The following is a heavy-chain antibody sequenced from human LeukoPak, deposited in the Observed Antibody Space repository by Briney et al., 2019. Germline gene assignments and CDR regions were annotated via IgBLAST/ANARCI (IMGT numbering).Heavy chain of an antibody. Sequence: GGSLRLSCVGSGFTFSSYWMLWVRQAPGKGLVWVSRINTDGSTTRYADSVKGRFTFSRDNAKNTLYLQMNSLRAEDTAVYYCTRYLSGGFDSWGQGTLVTVSS. J-gene: IGHJ4*02. D-gene: IGHD2-15*01. CDR1: GFTFSSYW. V-gene: IGHV3-74*01. CDR2: INTDGSTT. CDR3: TRYLSGGFDS.